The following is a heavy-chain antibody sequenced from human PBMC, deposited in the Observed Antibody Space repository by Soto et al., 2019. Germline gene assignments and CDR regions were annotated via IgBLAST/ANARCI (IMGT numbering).Heavy chain of an antibody. CDR2: IYWDDDK. J-gene: IGHJ4*02. Sequence: QITLNESGPTVVRPTETLTLTCRFSGFSLTTSGVGVGWIRQSTGKAPEWLALIYWDDDKRYSASLKSRLTITKDTSKNQVVRTVSDLDPTDTATYYCAHSVRRTVFGLVTTTAIYFDFWVQVAPGAVA. CDR1: GFSLTTSGVG. V-gene: IGHV2-5*02. D-gene: IGHD3-3*01. CDR3: AHSVRRTVFGLVTTTAIYFDF.